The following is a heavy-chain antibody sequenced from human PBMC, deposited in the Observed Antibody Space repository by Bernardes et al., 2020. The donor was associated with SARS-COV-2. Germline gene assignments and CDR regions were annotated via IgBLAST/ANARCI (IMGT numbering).Heavy chain of an antibody. V-gene: IGHV4-39*02. CDR1: GGSISSSSYY. Sequence: SETLSLTCTVSGGSISSSSYYWGWIRQPPGKGVEWIGSIYYSGSTYYNPSLKSRVTISVDTSKNQFSLKLSSVTAADTAVYYCARDSITGTTFFDYWGQGTLVTVSS. CDR3: ARDSITGTTFFDY. D-gene: IGHD1-7*01. J-gene: IGHJ4*02. CDR2: IYYSGST.